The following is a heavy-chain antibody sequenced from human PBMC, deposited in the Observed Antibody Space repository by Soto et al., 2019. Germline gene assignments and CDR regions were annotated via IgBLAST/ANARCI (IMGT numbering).Heavy chain of an antibody. Sequence: QVQLVQSGAEVKKPGSSVKVSCKASGGTFSSYAISWVRQAPGQGLEWMGGIIPIFGTANYAQKFQGRVTITADESTSTAYMELSSLRSEDTAVYYCASGAAAGTYEGYSYYYGMDVWGQGTTVTVSS. CDR2: IIPIFGTA. CDR1: GGTFSSYA. CDR3: ASGAAAGTYEGYSYYYGMDV. V-gene: IGHV1-69*01. D-gene: IGHD6-13*01. J-gene: IGHJ6*02.